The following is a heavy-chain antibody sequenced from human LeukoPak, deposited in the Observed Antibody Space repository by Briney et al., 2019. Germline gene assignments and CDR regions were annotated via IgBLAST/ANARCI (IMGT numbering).Heavy chain of an antibody. Sequence: GGSLRLSCAASGFTFSTYIMRWVRQAPGKGLEWVAVISDDGSNKYYADSVKGRFTISRDNSKNTLYLQMNSLRAEDTAVYYCARDGLSSWYLGDLDYWGQGTLVTVSS. CDR1: GFTFSTYI. J-gene: IGHJ4*02. V-gene: IGHV3-30-3*01. CDR3: ARDGLSSWYLGDLDY. D-gene: IGHD6-13*01. CDR2: ISDDGSNK.